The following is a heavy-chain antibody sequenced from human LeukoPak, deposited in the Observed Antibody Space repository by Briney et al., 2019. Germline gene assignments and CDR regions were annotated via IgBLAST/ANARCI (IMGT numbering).Heavy chain of an antibody. CDR1: GFTFTNYA. CDR3: ARDLYSSGSIYYFDY. Sequence: VASVKVSCKASGFTFTNYAIQWVRQAPGQRLEWMGWINAGNGKTKYSQKFQGRVTITRDTSANTAYVELSSLRSDDTAVYYCARDLYSSGSIYYFDYWGQGTLVTVSS. CDR2: INAGNGKT. D-gene: IGHD6-19*01. J-gene: IGHJ4*02. V-gene: IGHV1-3*01.